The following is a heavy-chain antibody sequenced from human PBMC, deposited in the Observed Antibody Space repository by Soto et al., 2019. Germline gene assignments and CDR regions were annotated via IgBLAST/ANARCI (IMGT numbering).Heavy chain of an antibody. J-gene: IGHJ3*02. CDR2: IYSGGST. D-gene: IGHD4-17*01. CDR1: GFTVSSNY. Sequence: EVQLVESGGGLVQPGGSLRLSCAASGFTVSSNYMSWVRQAPGKGLEWVSVIYSGGSTYYADAVKGRFTISRDNSKNTLYLQMNSLRAEDTAVYYCASRTTVNSYCSFDIWGQGTMVTVSS. V-gene: IGHV3-53*04. CDR3: ASRTTVNSYCSFDI.